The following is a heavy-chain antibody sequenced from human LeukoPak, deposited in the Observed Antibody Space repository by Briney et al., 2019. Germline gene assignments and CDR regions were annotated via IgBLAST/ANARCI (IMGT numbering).Heavy chain of an antibody. CDR1: GGSFSGYY. D-gene: IGHD6-19*01. CDR2: INHSGST. J-gene: IGHJ4*02. Sequence: PSETLSLTCAVFGGSFSGYYLSWIRQPPGKGLEWIGEINHSGSTNYNPSLKSRVTISVDTSKNQFSLKLSSVTAADTAVYYCARGLPGYSSGWYLYWGQGTLVTVSS. CDR3: ARGLPGYSSGWYLY. V-gene: IGHV4-34*01.